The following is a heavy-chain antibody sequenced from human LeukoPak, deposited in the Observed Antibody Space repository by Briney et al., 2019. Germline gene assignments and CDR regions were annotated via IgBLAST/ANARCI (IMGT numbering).Heavy chain of an antibody. CDR1: GGSISNYY. CDR3: ARDKGVRAFDI. D-gene: IGHD3-16*01. V-gene: IGHV4-59*01. CDR2: IYYSGST. J-gene: IGHJ3*02. Sequence: PSETLSLTCTVSGGSISNYYWSWIRQTPGKGLEWIGYIYYSGSTNYNPSLKSRVTISVDTSKNQFSLKLSSVTAADTAVYYYARDKGVRAFDIWGQGTMVTVSS.